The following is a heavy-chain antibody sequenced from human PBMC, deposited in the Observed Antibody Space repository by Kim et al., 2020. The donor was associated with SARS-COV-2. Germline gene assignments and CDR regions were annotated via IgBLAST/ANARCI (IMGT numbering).Heavy chain of an antibody. D-gene: IGHD1-26*01. Sequence: PSFQGQVTISADKSISTAYLQWSSLKASDTAMYYCARIPGEWELTNWFDPWGQGTLVTVSS. V-gene: IGHV5-51*01. J-gene: IGHJ5*02. CDR3: ARIPGEWELTNWFDP.